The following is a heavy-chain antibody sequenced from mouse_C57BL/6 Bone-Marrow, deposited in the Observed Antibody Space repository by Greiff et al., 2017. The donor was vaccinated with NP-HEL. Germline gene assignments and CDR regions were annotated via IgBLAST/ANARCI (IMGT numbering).Heavy chain of an antibody. CDR2: ISSGSSTI. CDR3: ERDAMDY. J-gene: IGHJ4*01. CDR1: GFTFSDYG. V-gene: IGHV5-17*01. Sequence: EVKLMESGGGLVKPGGSLKLSCAASGFTFSDYGMHWVRQAPEQGLEWVAYISSGSSTIYYADTVKGRFTISRDNAKNTLFLQMTSLRSEDTAMYYCERDAMDYWGQGTSVTVSS.